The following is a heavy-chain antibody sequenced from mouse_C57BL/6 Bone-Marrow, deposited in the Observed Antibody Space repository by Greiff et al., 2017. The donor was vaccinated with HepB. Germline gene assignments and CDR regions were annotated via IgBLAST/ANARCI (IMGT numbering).Heavy chain of an antibody. CDR3: AKIYYDYEYYFDY. D-gene: IGHD2-4*01. Sequence: VQLQQSDAELVKPGASVKISCKVSGYTFTDHTIHWMKQRPEQGLEWIGYIYPRDGSTKYNEKFKGKATLTADKSSSTAYMQLNSLTSEDSAVYFCAKIYYDYEYYFDYWGQGTTLTVSS. CDR2: IYPRDGST. J-gene: IGHJ2*01. V-gene: IGHV1-78*01. CDR1: GYTFTDHT.